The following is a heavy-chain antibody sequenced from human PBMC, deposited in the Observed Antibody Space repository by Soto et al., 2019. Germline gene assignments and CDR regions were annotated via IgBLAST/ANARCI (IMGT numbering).Heavy chain of an antibody. CDR1: GGSISSSNW. CDR2: IYHSGST. J-gene: IGHJ5*02. Sequence: QVQLQESGPGLVKPSGTLSLTCAVSGGSISSSNWWSWVRQPPGKGLEWIGAIYHSGSTNYNPSLKSLVTISVDKSKNQFSLKLSSVTAADTAVYYCARGPPGYILTGWKPSGWFDPWGQGTLVTVSS. CDR3: ARGPPGYILTGWKPSGWFDP. V-gene: IGHV4-4*02. D-gene: IGHD3-9*01.